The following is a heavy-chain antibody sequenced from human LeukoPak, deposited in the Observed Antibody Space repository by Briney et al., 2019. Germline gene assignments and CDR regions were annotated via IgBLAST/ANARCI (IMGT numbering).Heavy chain of an antibody. D-gene: IGHD6-13*01. CDR1: GFTFSSYG. CDR2: ISYDGSNK. Sequence: GGSLRLSCPASGFTFSSYGMHWVRQAPGKGLEWVAVISYDGSNKYYADSVKGRFTISRDNSKNTLYLQMNSLRAEDTAVYYCAKSLYSSSCDYWGQGTLVTVSS. J-gene: IGHJ4*02. V-gene: IGHV3-30*18. CDR3: AKSLYSSSCDY.